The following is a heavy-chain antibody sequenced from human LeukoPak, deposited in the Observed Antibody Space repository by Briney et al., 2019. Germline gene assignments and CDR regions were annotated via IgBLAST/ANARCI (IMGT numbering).Heavy chain of an antibody. CDR3: ARDRPLNYYGSGSYIDY. D-gene: IGHD3-10*01. V-gene: IGHV1-69*05. CDR2: IIPIFGTA. CDR1: GGTFSSYA. Sequence: ASVKVSCKASGGTFSSYAISWVRQAPGQGLEWMGRIIPIFGTANYAQKFQGRVTITTDESTSTAYMELSSLGSEDTAVYYCARDRPLNYYGSGSYIDYWGQGTLVTVSS. J-gene: IGHJ4*02.